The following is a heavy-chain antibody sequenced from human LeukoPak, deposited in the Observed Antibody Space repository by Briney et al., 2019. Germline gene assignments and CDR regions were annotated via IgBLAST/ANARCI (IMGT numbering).Heavy chain of an antibody. CDR3: ARWRDGYNWGSWYFDL. Sequence: NPGGSLRLSCAASGFTFSSYAMSWVRQAPGKGLEWVSYMSSSGSTKHYADSVKGRFTISRDNAKNSLYLQMNSLRAEDTAVYYCARWRDGYNWGSWYFDLWGRGTLVTVSS. CDR1: GFTFSSYA. V-gene: IGHV3-11*01. J-gene: IGHJ2*01. CDR2: MSSSGSTK. D-gene: IGHD5-24*01.